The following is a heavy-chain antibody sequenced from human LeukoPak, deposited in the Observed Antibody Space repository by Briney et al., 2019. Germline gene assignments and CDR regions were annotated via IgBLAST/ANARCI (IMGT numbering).Heavy chain of an antibody. Sequence: GGSLRLSWAASGXTFDDYAMHWVRQAPGKGLEWVSLISGDSHSTFYADSVKGRFTISRDNSKNSLYLQMNSLRNDDTALYYCARDTEGYIYGYYYYGMDVWGQGTTVTVSS. CDR2: ISGDSHST. J-gene: IGHJ6*02. CDR3: ARDTEGYIYGYYYYGMDV. D-gene: IGHD5-18*01. CDR1: GXTFDDYA. V-gene: IGHV3-43*02.